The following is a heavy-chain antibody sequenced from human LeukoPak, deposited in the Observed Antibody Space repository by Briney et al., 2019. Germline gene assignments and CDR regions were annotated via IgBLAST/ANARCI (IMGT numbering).Heavy chain of an antibody. CDR2: ISWNSGSI. V-gene: IGHV3-9*01. CDR1: GFTFDDYA. J-gene: IGHJ3*02. D-gene: IGHD6-19*01. CDR3: AKDEFQWLVYAFDI. Sequence: GGSLRLSCAASGFTFDDYAMHWVRQAPGKGLEWVSGISWNSGSIGYADSVKGRFTISRDNAKNSLYLQMNSLRAEDTALYYCAKDEFQWLVYAFDIWGQGTMVTVSS.